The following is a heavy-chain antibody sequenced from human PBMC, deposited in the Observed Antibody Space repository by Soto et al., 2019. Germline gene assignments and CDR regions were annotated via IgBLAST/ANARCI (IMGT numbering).Heavy chain of an antibody. Sequence: GESLKISCEGSGYSFTSYWITWVRQMPGKGLEWMGRIDPSDSYTDYSPSFQGHVTISADKSISTAYLQWSSLRASDTAIYYCVKHWVDYGMDVWGQGTTVTVSS. CDR2: IDPSDSYT. V-gene: IGHV5-10-1*01. D-gene: IGHD7-27*01. CDR3: VKHWVDYGMDV. CDR1: GYSFTSYW. J-gene: IGHJ6*02.